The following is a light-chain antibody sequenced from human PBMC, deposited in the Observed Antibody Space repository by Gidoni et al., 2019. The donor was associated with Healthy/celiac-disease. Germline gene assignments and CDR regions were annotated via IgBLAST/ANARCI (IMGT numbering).Light chain of an antibody. Sequence: EIVLPQSPATLSCSPGERATLSCRASQSVSSYLAWYQQKPGQAPRLLIYDASNRATGIPARFSGSGSGTDFTLTISSLEPEDFAVYYCQQRSNWPPITFGQGTRLEIK. CDR1: QSVSSY. J-gene: IGKJ5*01. V-gene: IGKV3-11*01. CDR2: DAS. CDR3: QQRSNWPPIT.